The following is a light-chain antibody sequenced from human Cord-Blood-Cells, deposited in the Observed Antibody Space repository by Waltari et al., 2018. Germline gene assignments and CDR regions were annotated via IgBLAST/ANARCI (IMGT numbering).Light chain of an antibody. V-gene: IGKV1-39*01. CDR3: QQSYSTPFT. CDR1: QSISSY. CDR2: AAS. J-gene: IGKJ3*01. Sequence: DIKMTQSPSSLSASVGDRVNITCRASQSISSYLNWYQQKPGKAPKLLTYAASSLQSGVPSKFSGSGSGTDFTLTISSLQPEDFATYYCQQSYSTPFTFGPGTKVDIK.